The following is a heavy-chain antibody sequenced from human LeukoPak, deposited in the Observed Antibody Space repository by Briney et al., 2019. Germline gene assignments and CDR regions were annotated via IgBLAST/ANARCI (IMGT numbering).Heavy chain of an antibody. D-gene: IGHD5-12*01. CDR2: VRYDGIIQ. Sequence: GGSLRLSCTASGLTFSSYGFHWVRQAPGSGLQWLAFVRYDGIIQFYADSVKGRFTVSRDNSKDMVYLQMDNLRPEDTAVYYCAKDHVDIVATIDAFDIWGQGTMVTVSS. V-gene: IGHV3-30*02. J-gene: IGHJ3*02. CDR1: GLTFSSYG. CDR3: AKDHVDIVATIDAFDI.